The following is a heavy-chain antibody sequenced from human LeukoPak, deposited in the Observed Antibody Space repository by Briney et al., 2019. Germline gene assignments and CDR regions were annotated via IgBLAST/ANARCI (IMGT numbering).Heavy chain of an antibody. CDR1: GVSFSGYY. D-gene: IGHD5-24*01. J-gene: IGHJ4*02. CDR3: ASTTDGYNDY. V-gene: IGHV4-59*01. CDR2: IYYSGST. Sequence: PSETLSLTCAVYGVSFSGYYWSWIRQPPGKGLEWIGYIYYSGSTNYNPSLKSRVTISVDTSKNQFSLKLSSVTAADTAVYYCASTTDGYNDYWGQGTLVTVSS.